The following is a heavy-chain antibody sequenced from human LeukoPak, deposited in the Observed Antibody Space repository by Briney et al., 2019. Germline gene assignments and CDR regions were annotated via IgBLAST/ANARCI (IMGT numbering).Heavy chain of an antibody. D-gene: IGHD3-3*01. CDR2: ISGSGGST. V-gene: IGHV3-23*01. CDR1: GFTFSNAW. J-gene: IGHJ4*02. Sequence: GGSLRLSCAASGFTFSNAWMSWVRQAPGKGLEWVSAISGSGGSTYYADSVKGRFTISRDNSKNTLYLQMNSLRAEDTAVYYCAKAAYYALDYWGQGTLVTVSS. CDR3: AKAAYYALDY.